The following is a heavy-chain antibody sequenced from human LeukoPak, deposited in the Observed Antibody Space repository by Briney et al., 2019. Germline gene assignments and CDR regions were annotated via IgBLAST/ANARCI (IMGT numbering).Heavy chain of an antibody. CDR3: ARDSTFGGVIVLDY. V-gene: IGHV1-69*04. CDR1: GGTFSSYA. J-gene: IGHJ4*02. D-gene: IGHD3-16*02. CDR2: IIPILGIA. Sequence: SVKVSCKASGGTFSSYAISWVRQAPGQGLEWMGRIIPILGIANYAQKFQGRVTITADKSTSTAYMELSSLRSEDTAVYYCARDSTFGGVIVLDYWGQGTLVTVSS.